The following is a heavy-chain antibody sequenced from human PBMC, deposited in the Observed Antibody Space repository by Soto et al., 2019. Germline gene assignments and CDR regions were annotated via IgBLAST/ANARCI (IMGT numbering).Heavy chain of an antibody. CDR2: IYYSGST. CDR1: GGSISDHY. V-gene: IGHV4-59*08. J-gene: IGHJ3*01. Sequence: QVQLQESGPGLVRPSETVSLTCTVSGGSISDHYWSWIRQPPGKGLEWIGYIYYSGSTNYNPSLKGRVTISVDRSKNQFSLRLSSVTAADTAVYYCACLFSGTYNDAFDVWGQGTMVTVSS. CDR3: ACLFSGTYNDAFDV. D-gene: IGHD1-26*01.